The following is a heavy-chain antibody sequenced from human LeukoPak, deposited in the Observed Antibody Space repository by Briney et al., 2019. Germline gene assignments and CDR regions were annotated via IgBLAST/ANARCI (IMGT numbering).Heavy chain of an antibody. CDR3: AREAIRGYYYDHGAFK. V-gene: IGHV4-39*07. J-gene: IGHJ4*02. CDR1: GGSISGSPYY. CDR2: IHYRGNT. Sequence: SETLSLTCSVSGGSISGSPYYWGWIRQSPGKELQWIGTIHYRGNTYYNPSLQSRVTISVDTFKNQFSLHLNSVTAADTALYYCAREAIRGYYYDHGAFKWGQGTLVTVSS. D-gene: IGHD3-22*01.